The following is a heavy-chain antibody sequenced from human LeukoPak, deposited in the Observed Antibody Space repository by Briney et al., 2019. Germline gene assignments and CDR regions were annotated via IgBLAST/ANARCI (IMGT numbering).Heavy chain of an antibody. Sequence: GGSLRLSCAASGFTFSTYSMNWVRQAPGKGLEWVSSITSSRIYIYYADSVKGRFTISRDNAKNSLYLQMNSLRAEDTAVYYCAREGTAVATNFDYWGQGTLVTVSS. D-gene: IGHD5-18*01. J-gene: IGHJ4*02. CDR3: AREGTAVATNFDY. V-gene: IGHV3-21*01. CDR1: GFTFSTYS. CDR2: ITSSRIYI.